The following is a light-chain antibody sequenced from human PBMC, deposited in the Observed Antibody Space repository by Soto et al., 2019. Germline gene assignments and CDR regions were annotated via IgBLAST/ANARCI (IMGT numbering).Light chain of an antibody. J-gene: IGLJ1*01. CDR2: DVS. V-gene: IGLV2-14*03. CDR3: SAFTGTTYV. CDR1: XSDVGGNKY. Sequence: QSALTQPASVSGSPGQSITIXXXXXXSDVGGNKYVSWYQHYPGKAPKLMICDVSNRPSGVSNRFSGSKSGNTASLTISGLQAEDEADYYCSAFTGTTYVFGTGTKVTVL.